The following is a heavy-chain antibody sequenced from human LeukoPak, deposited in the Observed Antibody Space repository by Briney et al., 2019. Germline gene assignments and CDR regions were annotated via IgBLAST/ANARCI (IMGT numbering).Heavy chain of an antibody. Sequence: SVTVSCKASGGTFSSYAISWVRQAPGQGLEWMGGIVPIFGTANYAQKFQGRVTITADKSTSTAYMELSSLRSEDTAVYYCARVSTPGQQLAQTYYYYYYMDVWGKGTTVTVSS. V-gene: IGHV1-69*06. D-gene: IGHD6-13*01. CDR3: ARVSTPGQQLAQTYYYYYYMDV. CDR1: GGTFSSYA. J-gene: IGHJ6*03. CDR2: IVPIFGTA.